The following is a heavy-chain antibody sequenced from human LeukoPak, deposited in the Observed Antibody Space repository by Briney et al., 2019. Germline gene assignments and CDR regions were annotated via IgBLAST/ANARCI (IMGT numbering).Heavy chain of an antibody. D-gene: IGHD2-2*01. CDR3: AKIVVPAALSDYCYYYMAV. Sequence: EASVPISCKASGSTFSNYAIGRERQSPGQGLEWIGWISADNGNTNYAQKLQGRVTMTTDTSTSTAYMELRILRSDDTAVYYCAKIVVPAALSDYCYYYMAVWGKGTTVIVTS. CDR2: ISADNGNT. J-gene: IGHJ6*03. V-gene: IGHV1-18*01. CDR1: GSTFSNYA.